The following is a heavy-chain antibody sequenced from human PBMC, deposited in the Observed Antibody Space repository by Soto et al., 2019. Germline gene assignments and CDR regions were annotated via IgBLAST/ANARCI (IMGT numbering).Heavy chain of an antibody. CDR2: IWYDGSNK. Sequence: GSLRLSCAASGFTFSSYGMHWVRQAPGKGLEWVAVIWYDGSNKYYADSVKGRFTISRDNSKNTLYLQMNSLRAEDTAVYYCARGRLRFLEWLSYYYYYGMDVWGQGTTVTVSS. D-gene: IGHD3-3*01. CDR1: GFTFSSYG. V-gene: IGHV3-33*01. CDR3: ARGRLRFLEWLSYYYYYGMDV. J-gene: IGHJ6*02.